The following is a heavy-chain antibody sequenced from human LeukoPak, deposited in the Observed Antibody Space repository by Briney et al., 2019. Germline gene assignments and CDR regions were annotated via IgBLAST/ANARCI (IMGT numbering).Heavy chain of an antibody. CDR2: INPNSGGT. V-gene: IGHV1-2*04. Sequence: GASVNVSCKASGYTFTGYYMHWVRQAPGQGLEWMGWINPNSGGTNYAQKFQGWVTMTRDTSISTAYMELSRLRSDDTAVYYCARERVDIVVVVAATIDYYYYYGMDVWGQGTTVTVSS. CDR1: GYTFTGYY. CDR3: ARERVDIVVVVAATIDYYYYYGMDV. D-gene: IGHD2-15*01. J-gene: IGHJ6*02.